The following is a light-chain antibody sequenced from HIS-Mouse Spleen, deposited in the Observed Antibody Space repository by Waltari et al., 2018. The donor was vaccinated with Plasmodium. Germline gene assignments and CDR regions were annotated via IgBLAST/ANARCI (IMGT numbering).Light chain of an antibody. J-gene: IGKJ3*01. Sequence: EIVMTQSPATLSVLQGEKPTLSCRASQSVSSNLAWYQQKPGQAPRLLIYGASTRATGIPARFSGSGSGTEFTLTISSLQSEDFAVYYCQQYNNWSFTFGPGTKVDIK. CDR1: QSVSSN. V-gene: IGKV3-15*01. CDR2: GAS. CDR3: QQYNNWSFT.